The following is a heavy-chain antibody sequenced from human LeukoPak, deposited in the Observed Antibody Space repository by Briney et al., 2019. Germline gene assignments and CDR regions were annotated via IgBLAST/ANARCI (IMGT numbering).Heavy chain of an antibody. D-gene: IGHD3-3*01. V-gene: IGHV4-30-4*01. Sequence: PSQTLSLTCTVSGGSISSGDYYWSWIRQPPGKGLEWIGYIYYSGSTYYNPSLKSRVTISVDTSKNQFSLKLSSVTAADTAVYYCARSRGLRFLEWLYRYGWFDPWGQGTLVTVSS. CDR2: IYYSGST. CDR1: GGSISSGDYY. J-gene: IGHJ5*02. CDR3: ARSRGLRFLEWLYRYGWFDP.